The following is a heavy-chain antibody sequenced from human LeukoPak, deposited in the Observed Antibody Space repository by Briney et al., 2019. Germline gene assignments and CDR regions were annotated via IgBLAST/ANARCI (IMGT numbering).Heavy chain of an antibody. CDR1: GFPFSSYG. CDR2: IRYDGSIK. Sequence: GGSLRLSCAASGFPFSSYGMHWARQAPGKGLEWVAFIRYDGSIKYYADSVKGRFTISRDNSENTLYLQMNSLRAEDTAVYYCARGPSGYHNTGGQGTLVTVSS. J-gene: IGHJ4*02. V-gene: IGHV3-30*02. D-gene: IGHD5-12*01. CDR3: ARGPSGYHNT.